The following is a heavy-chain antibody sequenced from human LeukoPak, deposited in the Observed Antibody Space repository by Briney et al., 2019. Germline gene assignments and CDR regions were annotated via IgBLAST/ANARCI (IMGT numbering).Heavy chain of an antibody. CDR1: GFTFSDYY. CDR3: AQVWFGESTVLPHRDY. D-gene: IGHD3-10*01. J-gene: IGHJ4*02. V-gene: IGHV3-11*04. CDR2: ISSSGSTI. Sequence: KPGGSLRLSCAASGFTFSDYYMSWIRQAPGKGLEWVSYISSSGSTIYYADSVKGRFTISRDNAKNTLYLQMNSLRAEDTAVYYCAQVWFGESTVLPHRDYWGQGTLVTVSS.